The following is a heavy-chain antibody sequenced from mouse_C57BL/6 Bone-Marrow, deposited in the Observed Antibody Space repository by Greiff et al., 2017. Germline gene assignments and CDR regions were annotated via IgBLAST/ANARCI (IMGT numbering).Heavy chain of an antibody. D-gene: IGHD1-1*01. CDR2: FYPGSGSI. CDR3: ARHSLYYYGSIGYYAMDY. CDR1: GYTFTEYT. V-gene: IGHV1-62-2*01. J-gene: IGHJ4*01. Sequence: QVQLKESGAELVKPGASVKLSCKASGYTFTEYTIHWVKQRSGQGLEWIGWFYPGSGSIKYNEKFKDKATLTADKSSSTVYMELSRLTSEDSAVYFCARHSLYYYGSIGYYAMDYWGQGTSVTVSS.